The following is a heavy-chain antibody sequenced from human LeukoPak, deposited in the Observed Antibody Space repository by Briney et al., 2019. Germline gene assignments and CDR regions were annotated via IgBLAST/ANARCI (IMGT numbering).Heavy chain of an antibody. D-gene: IGHD3-10*01. Sequence: SETLSLTCTVSGGSISSYYWSWIRQPPGKGLEWIGEINHSGSTNYNPSLKSRVTISVDTSKNQFSLKLSSVTAADTAMYYCARMVPGTITMVRGVISLYYFDYWGQGTLVTVSS. CDR3: ARMVPGTITMVRGVISLYYFDY. CDR2: INHSGST. CDR1: GGSISSYY. V-gene: IGHV4-34*01. J-gene: IGHJ4*02.